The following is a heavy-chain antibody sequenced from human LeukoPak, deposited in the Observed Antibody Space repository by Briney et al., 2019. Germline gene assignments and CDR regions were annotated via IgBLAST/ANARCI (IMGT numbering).Heavy chain of an antibody. V-gene: IGHV3-48*01. Sequence: PGGSLRLSCAASGFTFSSYSMNWVRQAPGKGLEWVSYISSSSSTIYYADSVKGRFTISRDNAKNSLYLQMNSLRAEDTAEDTAVYYCARGDYYFDYWGQGTLVTVSS. CDR2: ISSSSSTI. CDR1: GFTFSSYS. CDR3: ARGDYYFDY. J-gene: IGHJ4*02.